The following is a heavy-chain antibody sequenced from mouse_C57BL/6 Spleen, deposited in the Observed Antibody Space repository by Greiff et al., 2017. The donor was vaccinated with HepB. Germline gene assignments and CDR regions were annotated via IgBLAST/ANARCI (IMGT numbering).Heavy chain of an antibody. CDR3: ARWGGNLPWFAY. CDR2: INSYNGGT. J-gene: IGHJ3*01. V-gene: IGHV1-19*01. D-gene: IGHD2-1*01. CDR1: GYTFTDYY. Sequence: VQLQQSGPVLVKPGASVKMSCKASGYTFTDYYMNWVKQSHGKSLEWIGVINSYNGGTSYNQKFKGKATLTVDKSSSTAYMELNSLTSEDSAVYYCARWGGNLPWFAYWGQGTLVTVSA.